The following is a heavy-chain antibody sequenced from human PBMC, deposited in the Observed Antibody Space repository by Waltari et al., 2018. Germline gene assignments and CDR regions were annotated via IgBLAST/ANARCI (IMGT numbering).Heavy chain of an antibody. D-gene: IGHD6-19*01. CDR1: GCSISRSRYY. CDR2: IYYSGST. V-gene: IGHV4-39*01. Sequence: QLQLQESGPGLVKPSETLSFTCTVSGCSISRSRYYGGWIRQPPGKGLEWIGSIYYSGSTNYNPSLKSRVTISVDTSKNQFSLKLSSVTAADTAVYYCATKRESSASGFDYWGQGTLVTVSS. J-gene: IGHJ4*02. CDR3: ATKRESSASGFDY.